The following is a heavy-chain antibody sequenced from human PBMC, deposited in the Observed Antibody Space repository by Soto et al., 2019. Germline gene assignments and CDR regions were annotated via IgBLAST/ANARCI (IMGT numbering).Heavy chain of an antibody. J-gene: IGHJ4*02. V-gene: IGHV4-34*01. CDR2: INHSGST. CDR1: GGSFSGYY. Sequence: QVQLQQWGAGLLKPSETLSLTCAVYGGSFSGYYWSWIRQPPGKGLEWIGEINHSGSTNYKSSLKGRVTISVDTSKNQFSLKLSSVTAADTAVHYCARGTIAVAGKRIFDYWGQGTLVTVSS. D-gene: IGHD6-19*01. CDR3: ARGTIAVAGKRIFDY.